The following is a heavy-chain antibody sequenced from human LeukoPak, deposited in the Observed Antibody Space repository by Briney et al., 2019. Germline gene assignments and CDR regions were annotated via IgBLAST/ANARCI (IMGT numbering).Heavy chain of an antibody. CDR2: INPNSGGT. CDR1: GYTFSVYY. V-gene: IGHV1-2*02. Sequence: GAAVKVSCTASGYTFSVYYMHWVRQAPGQGLEWMGWINPNSGGTKYVQKFQGRVTMTRDTSLSTAYMELSRLRSDDTAVYYCASGSLASYFDHWGQGTLVSVFS. J-gene: IGHJ4*02. D-gene: IGHD3-16*01. CDR3: ASGSLASYFDH.